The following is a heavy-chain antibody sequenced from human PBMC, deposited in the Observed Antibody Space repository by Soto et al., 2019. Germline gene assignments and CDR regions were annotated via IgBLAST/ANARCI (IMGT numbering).Heavy chain of an antibody. CDR3: ARDPLGTPFGYFKY. Sequence: QAQLQESGPGLVKPSQTLSLTCTVSGGSISSGGYYWSWIRQHPGKGPEWIGNIYYSGSTYYNPSLKSRVTISVDTSKNQFSLKLSSVTAADTAVYYCARDPLGTPFGYFKYWGQGTLVNVSS. CDR2: IYYSGST. CDR1: GGSISSGGYY. V-gene: IGHV4-31*03. D-gene: IGHD3-16*01. J-gene: IGHJ4*02.